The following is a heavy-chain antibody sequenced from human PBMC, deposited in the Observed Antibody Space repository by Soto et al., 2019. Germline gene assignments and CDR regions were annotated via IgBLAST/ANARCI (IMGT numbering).Heavy chain of an antibody. CDR3: VRDPPYCTSTSCYHAGLDV. Sequence: GGPLRLSCAASGFTIRSFDMHWVRQGTEEGLEWVSGIGTAHDTFYADSVKGRFTISRENAKNSLYLQMNSLRAEDTAVYYCVRDPPYCTSTSCYHAGLDVWGQGTTVTVSS. D-gene: IGHD2-2*01. J-gene: IGHJ6*02. CDR2: IGTAHDT. CDR1: GFTIRSFD. V-gene: IGHV3-13*01.